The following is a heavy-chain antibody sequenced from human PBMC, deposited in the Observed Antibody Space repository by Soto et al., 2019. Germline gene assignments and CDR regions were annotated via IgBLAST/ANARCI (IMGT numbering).Heavy chain of an antibody. D-gene: IGHD3-22*01. CDR1: GGTFSSYA. V-gene: IGHV1-69*01. J-gene: IGHJ4*01. CDR3: ARRYYYDSSGYFDY. Sequence: QVQLVQSGAEVKKPGSSVKVSCKASGGTFSSYAISWVRQAPGLGLEWMGGIIPIFGTANYAQTFQGRVTITADESTSTAYMELSSLRAEDTAVYYCARRYYYDSSGYFDYWGHGTLVTVSS. CDR2: IIPIFGTA.